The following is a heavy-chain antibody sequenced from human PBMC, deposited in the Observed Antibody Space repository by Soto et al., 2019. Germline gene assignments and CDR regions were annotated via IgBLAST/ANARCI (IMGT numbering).Heavy chain of an antibody. D-gene: IGHD6-13*01. Sequence: PSETLSLTCTVSGGSIISTNYYWGWIRQTPGKGLEWIGSIYYSGNTYHNPSLKSRVTISVDPSKNQFSLRLRSVTAADTAFYYCARSAIAATTPARWWFDPRGRGTLVTVSS. CDR2: IYYSGNT. CDR1: GGSIISTNYY. V-gene: IGHV4-39*01. J-gene: IGHJ5*02. CDR3: ARSAIAATTPARWWFDP.